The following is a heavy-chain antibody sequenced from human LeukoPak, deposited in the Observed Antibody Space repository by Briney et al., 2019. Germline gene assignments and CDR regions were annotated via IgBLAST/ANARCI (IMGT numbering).Heavy chain of an antibody. V-gene: IGHV3-7*04. Sequence: GGSLRLSCAAAGFTFISYWMTWVRQAPGKGLEWVANIKQDGSEIYYVDSVKGRFTISRDNAKNSLYLQMNSLRAKDTAVYYCARGSSGSYLGAFDIWGQGTMVTVSS. CDR2: IKQDGSEI. J-gene: IGHJ3*02. D-gene: IGHD3-22*01. CDR3: ARGSSGSYLGAFDI. CDR1: GFTFISYW.